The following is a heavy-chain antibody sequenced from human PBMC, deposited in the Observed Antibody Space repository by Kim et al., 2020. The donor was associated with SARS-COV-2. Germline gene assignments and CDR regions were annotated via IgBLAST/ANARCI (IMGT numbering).Heavy chain of an antibody. CDR3: ATDRICSSTSCYGMGNY. CDR2: FDPEDGET. D-gene: IGHD2-2*01. CDR1: GYTLTELS. V-gene: IGHV1-24*01. Sequence: ASVKVSCKVSGYTLTELSMHWVRQAPGKGLEWMGGFDPEDGETIYAQKFQGRVTMTEDTSTDTAYIELSSLRSEDTAVYYCATDRICSSTSCYGMGNYWGQGTLVTVSS. J-gene: IGHJ4*02.